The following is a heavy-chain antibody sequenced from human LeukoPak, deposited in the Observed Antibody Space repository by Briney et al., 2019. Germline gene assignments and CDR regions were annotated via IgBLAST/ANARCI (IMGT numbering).Heavy chain of an antibody. J-gene: IGHJ4*02. CDR2: IYHSGST. V-gene: IGHV4-38-2*02. CDR3: ARSDYGDSNDY. Sequence: SETLSLTCTVSGYSISSGYFWGWIRQPPGKGLEWIGSIYHSGSTSYNPSLKSRLTISVDTSKNQFSLKLSSVTAADTAVYYCARSDYGDSNDYWGQGTLVTVSS. CDR1: GYSISSGYF. D-gene: IGHD4-17*01.